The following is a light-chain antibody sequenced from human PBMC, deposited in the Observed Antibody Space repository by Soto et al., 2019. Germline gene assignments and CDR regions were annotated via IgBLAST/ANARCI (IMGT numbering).Light chain of an antibody. Sequence: QSALTQPASVSGSPGQSITISCTGTSSDVGGYDYVSWYQQLPGKAPKLLIYDVNNRPSGVSHRFSDSKSGNTASLTISGLQAEDEADYYCSSYTGSSTFVFGTGTKLTVL. CDR1: SSDVGGYDY. CDR2: DVN. J-gene: IGLJ1*01. CDR3: SSYTGSSTFV. V-gene: IGLV2-14*01.